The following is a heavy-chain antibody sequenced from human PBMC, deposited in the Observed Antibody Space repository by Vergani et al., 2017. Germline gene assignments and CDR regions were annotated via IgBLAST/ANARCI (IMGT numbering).Heavy chain of an antibody. D-gene: IGHD2-2*01. CDR3: TTDPMPRGENAFDI. V-gene: IGHV3-15*01. CDR2: IKSKTDSETT. CDR1: GFTFSNAW. J-gene: IGHJ3*02. Sequence: EVQLVESGGGLVKPGGSLRLSCAASGFTFSNAWMSWVRQAPGKGLEWVGRIKSKTDSETTDYAAPVKGRFTISRDDSKNTLYLQMNSLKTEDTAVYYCTTDPMPRGENAFDIWGQGTMVTVSS.